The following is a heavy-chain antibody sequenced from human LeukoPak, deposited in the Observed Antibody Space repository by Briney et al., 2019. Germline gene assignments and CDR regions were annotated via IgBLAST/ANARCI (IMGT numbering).Heavy chain of an antibody. J-gene: IGHJ4*02. CDR3: AGDYNSLTGLNY. D-gene: IGHD3-9*01. V-gene: IGHV3-73*01. CDR2: IRTQANNDAT. CDR1: GFTFSDSA. Sequence: GGSLKLSCAASGFTFSDSAMHWVRQASGKGLEWLGRIRTQANNDATAYGASVKGRFIISRDDSRNTAYLQMKSLKTEDTAVYYCAGDYNSLTGLNYWGQGTLVTVSS.